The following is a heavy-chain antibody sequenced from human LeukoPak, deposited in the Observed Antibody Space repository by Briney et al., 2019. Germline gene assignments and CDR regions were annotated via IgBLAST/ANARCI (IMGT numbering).Heavy chain of an antibody. Sequence: PGGSLRLSCAASGFTFSSYWMHWVRQAPGKGLLWVSRIKSDGSSTSYAESAKGRFTISRDNAKNTLYLQMNSLRAEDTAVYYCARKDMLDYWGQGTLVTVSS. V-gene: IGHV3-74*01. CDR1: GFTFSSYW. J-gene: IGHJ4*02. CDR2: IKSDGSST. CDR3: ARKDMLDY.